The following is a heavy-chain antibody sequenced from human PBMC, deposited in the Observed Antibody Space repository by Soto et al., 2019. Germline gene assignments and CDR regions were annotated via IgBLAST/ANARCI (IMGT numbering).Heavy chain of an antibody. J-gene: IGHJ3*01. CDR1: GDSVSSAIVG. CDR2: TYYRSKWYS. CDR3: ARSGLGVGALDF. Sequence: SQTLSLTCAISGDSVSSAIVGWNWIRQSPSRGLEWLGRTYYRSKWYSDYGVSVRSRITITADTANNQLSLHLNSVTPEDTALYFCARSGLGVGALDFWGQGTMVTVSS. V-gene: IGHV6-1*01. D-gene: IGHD3-3*01.